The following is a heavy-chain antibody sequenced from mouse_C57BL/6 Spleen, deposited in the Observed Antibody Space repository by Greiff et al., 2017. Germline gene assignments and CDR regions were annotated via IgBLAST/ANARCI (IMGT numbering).Heavy chain of an antibody. CDR2: IDPAHGNT. V-gene: IGHV14-3*01. D-gene: IGHD2-3*01. J-gene: IGHJ4*01. CDR3: ARCPSDGYPRYAMDY. CDR1: GFNIKNTY. Sequence: VQLQQSVAELVRPGASVKLSCTASGFNIKNTYMHWMKQRPEQGLEWIGRIDPAHGNTKCAPKFQGKATITADTSSNTAYLQLSSLTSADTAIYCCARCPSDGYPRYAMDYWGQGTSVTVSS.